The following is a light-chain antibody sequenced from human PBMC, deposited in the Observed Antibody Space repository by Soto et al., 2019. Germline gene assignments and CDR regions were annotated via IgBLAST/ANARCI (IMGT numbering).Light chain of an antibody. J-gene: IGKJ3*01. CDR1: QSISSS. CDR2: AAS. Sequence: DIQMTQSPSSLSASVGDRVTITCRASQSISSSLNWYQQKPGKAPKLLIYAASSLQSGVHSRFSRSGSGTDVTLTISKLQPEDSANYYCQQRYSTPPSAFGPGTKVYI. CDR3: QQRYSTPPSA. V-gene: IGKV1-39*01.